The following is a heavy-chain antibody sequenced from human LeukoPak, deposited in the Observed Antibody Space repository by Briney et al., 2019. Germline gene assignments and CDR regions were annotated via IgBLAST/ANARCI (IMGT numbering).Heavy chain of an antibody. J-gene: IGHJ5*02. V-gene: IGHV4-39*07. CDR2: VSYSGST. CDR1: GSISHTNYY. CDR3: ARGNEEYSAFDV. Sequence: SETLSLTCSVSGSISHTNYYWSWIRQPAGKGLEWIRSVSYSGSTYYNPSLKSRLTISQDTSKNRFSLKLSSVTAADTAVYFCARGNEEYSAFDVWGQGILVTVSS. D-gene: IGHD1-1*01.